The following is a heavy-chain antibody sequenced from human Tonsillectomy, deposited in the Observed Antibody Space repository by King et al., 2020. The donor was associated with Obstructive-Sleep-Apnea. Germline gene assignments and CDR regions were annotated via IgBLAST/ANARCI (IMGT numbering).Heavy chain of an antibody. CDR1: GFSLSTSGMC. V-gene: IGHV2-70*11. CDR2: IDWDDDK. D-gene: IGHD4-17*01. CDR3: ARIPWATTVTTNYS. J-gene: IGHJ4*02. Sequence: TLKESGPALVKPTQTLTLTCSYSGFSLSTSGMCVNWIRQPPGMALEWLARIDWDDDKYYSPSLKTRLTISKDTSKNQVVLTMTNMDPVDTATYYCARIPWATTVTTNYSWGQGTLVTVSS.